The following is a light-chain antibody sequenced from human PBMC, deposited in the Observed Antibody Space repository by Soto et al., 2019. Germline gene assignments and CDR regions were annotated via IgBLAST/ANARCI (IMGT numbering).Light chain of an antibody. V-gene: IGKV3-20*01. CDR3: QQYLTSPST. Sequence: EIVLTQSPGNLSLSPGERATLSCRASQSVYSSSLAWYQQKPGQAPRLLIYGVSIRATGIPDKFSGSGSGTDFTLTISRLEPEDFAVYYCQQYLTSPSTFGQGTKVEI. J-gene: IGKJ2*01. CDR1: QSVYSSS. CDR2: GVS.